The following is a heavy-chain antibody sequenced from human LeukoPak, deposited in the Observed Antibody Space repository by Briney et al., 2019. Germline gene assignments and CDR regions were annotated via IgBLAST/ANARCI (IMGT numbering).Heavy chain of an antibody. CDR3: ARSAEISGYWPKVVVDV. CDR1: GYTFNNYD. J-gene: IGHJ6*02. V-gene: IGHV1-8*01. CDR2: MQPNTGKT. D-gene: IGHD3-22*01. Sequence: ASVKVSCKASGYTFNNYDINWLRQASGQGLEWMGWMQPNTGKTGYAQNFQGRVTMTSNTSISTAYMEVSSLRSDDTAVYYCARSAEISGYWPKVVVDVWGQGTTVTVSS.